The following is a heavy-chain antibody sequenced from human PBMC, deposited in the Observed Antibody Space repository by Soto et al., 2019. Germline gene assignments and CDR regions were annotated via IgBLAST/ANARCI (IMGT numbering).Heavy chain of an antibody. J-gene: IGHJ4*02. CDR1: GFTFSTYG. CDR3: ARDDIEQYYDSSGYYRY. CDR2: ISGSGSGR. V-gene: IGHV3-23*01. D-gene: IGHD3-22*01. Sequence: GGSLRLSCAASGFTFSTYGMSWVRQAPGKGLEWVSSISGSGSGRYYADSVKGRFTISRDNPKTTLFLQMNSLRAEDTAVYFCARDDIEQYYDSSGYYRYWGQGTQVTVSS.